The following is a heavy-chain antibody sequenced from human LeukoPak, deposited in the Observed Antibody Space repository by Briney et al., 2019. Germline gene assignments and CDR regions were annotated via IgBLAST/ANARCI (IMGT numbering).Heavy chain of an antibody. CDR3: AKVWTAYSDDYFDY. CDR1: GFTFSSYG. CDR2: ISGSGGST. D-gene: IGHD3/OR15-3a*01. V-gene: IGHV3-23*01. J-gene: IGHJ4*02. Sequence: GGSLRLSCAASGFTFSSYGMSWIRQAPGKGLECVSSISGSGGSTNHADSVKGRFTISRDNSKNTLYLQMNSLRAEDTAVYYCAKVWTAYSDDYFDYWGQGTLVTVSS.